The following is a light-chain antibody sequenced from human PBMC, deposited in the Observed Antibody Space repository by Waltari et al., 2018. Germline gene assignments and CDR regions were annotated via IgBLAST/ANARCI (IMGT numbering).Light chain of an antibody. J-gene: IGKJ2*01. CDR1: QRLTKNY. Sequence: EIVLTQSPGTLSLSPGERATLSCRASQRLTKNYLVWYQQKPGQAPRLLIYGASNRAAGIPDRFSGSGSGTDFTLTISRLEPEDFAVYYCQQYGSSVMYTFGQGTKLEIK. V-gene: IGKV3-20*01. CDR3: QQYGSSVMYT. CDR2: GAS.